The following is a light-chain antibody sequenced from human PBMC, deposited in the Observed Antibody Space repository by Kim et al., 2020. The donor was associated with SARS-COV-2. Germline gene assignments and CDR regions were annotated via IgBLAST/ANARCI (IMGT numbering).Light chain of an antibody. CDR3: ASWDDTLNSQL. CDR1: RANIGNNF. V-gene: IGLV1-47*01. CDR2: RTD. J-gene: IGLJ3*02. Sequence: GQTVTISCSGGRANIGNNFVFWYRQLPGAAPRLLMYRTDQRPSGVPDRISGSKSGTSASLAISDLRSEDEADYFCASWDDTLNSQLFGGGTQLTVL.